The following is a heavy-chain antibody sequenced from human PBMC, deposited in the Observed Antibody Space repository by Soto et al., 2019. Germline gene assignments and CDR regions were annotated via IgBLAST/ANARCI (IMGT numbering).Heavy chain of an antibody. J-gene: IGHJ6*02. CDR3: ARGYCSGGNCYSGMDV. CDR1: GGTFSTHA. V-gene: IGHV1-69*13. Sequence: SVKVSCKASGGTFSTHAIIWVRQAPGHGLEWMGGIIPISGTTYYTQKLQGRVTITADEPTSTAFMELSSLKSEDTAVFYCARGYCSGGNCYSGMDVWGQGTMVTVSS. CDR2: IIPISGTT. D-gene: IGHD2-15*01.